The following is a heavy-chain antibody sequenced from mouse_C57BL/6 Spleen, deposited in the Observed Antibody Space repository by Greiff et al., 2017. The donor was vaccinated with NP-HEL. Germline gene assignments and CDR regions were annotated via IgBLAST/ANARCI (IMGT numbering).Heavy chain of an antibody. CDR1: GYTFTSYW. Sequence: QVQLQQPGAELVRPGSSVKLSCKASGYTFTSYWMDWVQQRPGQGLEWIGNISPSDSETHYNQKFKDTATLTVAKSSSTAYMQLSSLTSEDSAVYYCAREGGYYGSSYFDYWGQGTTLTVSS. CDR3: AREGGYYGSSYFDY. J-gene: IGHJ2*01. V-gene: IGHV1-61*01. CDR2: ISPSDSET. D-gene: IGHD1-1*01.